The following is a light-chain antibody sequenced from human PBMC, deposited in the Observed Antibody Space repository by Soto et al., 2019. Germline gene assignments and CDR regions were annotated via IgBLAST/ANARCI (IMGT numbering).Light chain of an antibody. Sequence: QSVLTQPRSVSGSPGQSVTISCTGTSSDVGGYDYVSWCQQHPGKAPKLLIYDVTRRPSGVPDRFSGSKSGSTASLTISGLQAEDEADYYCCSYAGAYTWMFGGGTKVTVL. J-gene: IGLJ3*02. CDR2: DVT. V-gene: IGLV2-11*01. CDR3: CSYAGAYTWM. CDR1: SSDVGGYDY.